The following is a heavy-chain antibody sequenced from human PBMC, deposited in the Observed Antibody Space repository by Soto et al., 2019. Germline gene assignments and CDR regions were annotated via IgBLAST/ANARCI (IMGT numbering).Heavy chain of an antibody. Sequence: PGGSLRLSCAASGFTFSSFWIHWVRQAPGEGLVWVSRINSDGSNTNYADSVKGRFTISRDNAKNTLYLQMNSLRAEHTAVYYCARGGVPAAMSYWGQGTLVTVSS. D-gene: IGHD2-2*01. CDR3: ARGGVPAAMSY. CDR2: INSDGSNT. CDR1: GFTFSSFW. J-gene: IGHJ4*02. V-gene: IGHV3-74*01.